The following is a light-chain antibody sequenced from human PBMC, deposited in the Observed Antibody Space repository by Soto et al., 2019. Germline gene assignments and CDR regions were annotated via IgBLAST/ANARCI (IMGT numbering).Light chain of an antibody. CDR2: GAS. J-gene: IGKJ4*01. CDR1: QSVSSN. CDR3: QQYKNLPLLT. V-gene: IGKV3-15*01. Sequence: EIVMTQSPATLSVSPGERATLSCRASQSVSSNLAWYQQKPGQAPRRLIYGASTRATGIPARFSGSGSGTEFTLTISSLQSEDFAVYYCQQYKNLPLLTFGGGTKVEI.